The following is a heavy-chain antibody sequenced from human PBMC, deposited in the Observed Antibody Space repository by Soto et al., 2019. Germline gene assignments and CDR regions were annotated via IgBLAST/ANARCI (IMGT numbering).Heavy chain of an antibody. CDR1: GGSISSGDYY. CDR3: ARGEDTARALDY. J-gene: IGHJ4*02. D-gene: IGHD5-18*01. V-gene: IGHV4-30-4*01. Sequence: SETLSLTCTVSGGSISSGDYYWSWIRQPPGKGLEWIGYIYYSGSTYYNPSLKSRVTISVDTSKNQFSLKLSSVTAADTAVYYCARGEDTARALDYWGQGTLVTVSS. CDR2: IYYSGST.